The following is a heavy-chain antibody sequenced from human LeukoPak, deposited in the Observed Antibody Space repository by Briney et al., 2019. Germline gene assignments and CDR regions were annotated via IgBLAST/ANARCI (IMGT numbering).Heavy chain of an antibody. V-gene: IGHV4-39*01. Sequence: KPSETLSLTCTVSGGSISSSNYYWGWIRQPPGKGLEWIGNIYYSGSTYYKPSLKTRVTISVDTSKNQFSLKLTSVTAADTAVYYCARHASVDGNWPRPLDYWGQGSPVTVSS. J-gene: IGHJ4*02. D-gene: IGHD6-19*01. CDR3: ARHASVDGNWPRPLDY. CDR1: GGSISSSNYY. CDR2: IYYSGST.